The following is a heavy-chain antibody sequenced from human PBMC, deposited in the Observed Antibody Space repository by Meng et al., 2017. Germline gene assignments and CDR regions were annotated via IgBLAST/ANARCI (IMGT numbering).Heavy chain of an antibody. V-gene: IGHV1-69*06. Sequence: SVKVSCKASGGTFSSHAISWVRQAPGQGLEWMGGIIPIFGTANYAQKFQGRVTITADKSTSTAYMELSSLRSEDTAVYYCAKQKGGTTLYYYYGMDVWGQGTTVTVSS. CDR2: IIPIFGTA. D-gene: IGHD1-14*01. CDR1: GGTFSSHA. J-gene: IGHJ6*02. CDR3: AKQKGGTTLYYYYGMDV.